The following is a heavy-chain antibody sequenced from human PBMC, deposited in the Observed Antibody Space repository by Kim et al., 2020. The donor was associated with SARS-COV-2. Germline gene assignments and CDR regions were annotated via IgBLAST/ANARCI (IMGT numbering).Heavy chain of an antibody. V-gene: IGHV4-39*01. CDR1: GGSISSSSYY. Sequence: SETLSLTCTVSGGSISSSSYYWGWIRQPPGKGLEWIGSIYYSGSTYYNPSLKSRVTISVDTSKNQFSLKLSSVTAADTAVYYCARLDFWSGYNAFDIWGQGTMVTVSS. CDR2: IYYSGST. CDR3: ARLDFWSGYNAFDI. D-gene: IGHD3-3*01. J-gene: IGHJ3*02.